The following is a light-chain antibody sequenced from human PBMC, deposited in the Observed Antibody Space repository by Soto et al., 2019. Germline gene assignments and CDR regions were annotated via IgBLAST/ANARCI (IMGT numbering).Light chain of an antibody. CDR1: QSVSSNF. J-gene: IGKJ1*01. Sequence: EIVLTQSPGTLSLSPGDRATLSCRASQSVSSNFLAWYQQKPGQAPRLLIYGASIRATGIPDRFSGSGSGTDFTLTXRRXEPXDXXXXXXXXXXSSPRTFVQGTKVEIK. CDR3: XXXXSSPRT. V-gene: IGKV3-20*01. CDR2: GAS.